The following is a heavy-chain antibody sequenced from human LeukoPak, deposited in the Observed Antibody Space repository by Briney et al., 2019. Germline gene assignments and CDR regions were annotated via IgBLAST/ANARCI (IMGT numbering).Heavy chain of an antibody. CDR1: GYSISSGYY. CDR2: ISGSGGST. J-gene: IGHJ6*03. Sequence: ETLSLTCTVSGYSISSGYYWGWIRQPPGKGLEWVSAISGSGGSTYYADSVKGRFTISRDNSKNTLYLQMNSLRAEDTAVYYCARDHCQERDCNHYYYYMDVWGKGTTVTVSS. CDR3: ARDHCQERDCNHYYYYMDV. V-gene: IGHV3-23*01. D-gene: IGHD2-21*02.